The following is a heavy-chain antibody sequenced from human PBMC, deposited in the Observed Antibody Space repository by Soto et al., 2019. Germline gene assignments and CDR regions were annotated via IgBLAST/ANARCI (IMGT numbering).Heavy chain of an antibody. CDR2: IWYDGSKK. CDR3: ARDAGKGVAPDY. D-gene: IGHD6-19*01. CDR1: GFSFSNNG. J-gene: IGHJ4*02. Sequence: QVQLVESGGGVVQPGRSLRLSCSASGFSFSNNGMHWVRQAPGKGLEWVAAIWYDGSKKHYGDSVRGRFTISRDDSKNTVYLQMDSLRVEGTAVYFCARDAGKGVAPDYWGQGTLVTVSS. V-gene: IGHV3-33*01.